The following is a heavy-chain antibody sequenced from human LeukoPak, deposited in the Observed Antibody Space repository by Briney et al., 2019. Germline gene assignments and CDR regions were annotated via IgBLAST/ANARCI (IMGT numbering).Heavy chain of an antibody. CDR2: IYYSGST. CDR3: ARDAPYDSSPVNWFDP. D-gene: IGHD3-22*01. Sequence: SETLSLTCTVSGGSISSYYWSWIRQPPGKGLEWIGYIYYSGSTNYNPSLKSRVTISVDTSKNQLSLKLSSVTAADTAVYYCARDAPYDSSPVNWFDPWGQGTLVTVSS. V-gene: IGHV4-59*12. J-gene: IGHJ5*02. CDR1: GGSISSYY.